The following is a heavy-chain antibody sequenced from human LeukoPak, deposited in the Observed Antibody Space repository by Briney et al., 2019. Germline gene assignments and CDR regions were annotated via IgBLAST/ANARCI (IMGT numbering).Heavy chain of an antibody. CDR1: GGSISSYY. CDR2: IYYSGST. D-gene: IGHD1-26*01. J-gene: IGHJ4*02. CDR3: AGQWASYFDY. V-gene: IGHV4-59*01. Sequence: SETLSRTCTVSGGSISSYYWSWIRQPPGKGLEWIGYIYYSGSTNYNPSLKSRVTISVDTSKNQFSLKLSSVTAADTAVYYCAGQWASYFDYWGQGTLVTVSS.